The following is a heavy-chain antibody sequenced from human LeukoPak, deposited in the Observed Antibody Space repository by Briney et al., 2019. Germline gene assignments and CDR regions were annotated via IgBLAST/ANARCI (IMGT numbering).Heavy chain of an antibody. V-gene: IGHV3-73*01. D-gene: IGHD1-26*01. J-gene: IGHJ5*02. CDR3: AKGPYSGFS. Sequence: PGGSLRLSCAASGFTFSGSAMHWVRQASGKGLEWVGRIRIKANSYATVYSASVKGRFTISRDDSKNTAYLQMNSLRAEDTAVYYCAKGPYSGFSWGQGTLVTVSS. CDR2: IRIKANSYAT. CDR1: GFTFSGSA.